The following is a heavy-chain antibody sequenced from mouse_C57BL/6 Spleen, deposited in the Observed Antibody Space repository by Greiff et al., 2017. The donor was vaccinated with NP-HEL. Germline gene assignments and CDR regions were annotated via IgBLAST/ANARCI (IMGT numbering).Heavy chain of an antibody. D-gene: IGHD4-1*01. Sequence: QVQLKESGPGLVQPSQSLSITCTVSGFSLTSYGVHWVRQSPGKGLEWLGVIWSGGSTDYNAAFISRLSISKDNSKSQVFFKMTSLQADDTAIYYCARKDWDEAMDYWGQGTSVTVSS. CDR3: ARKDWDEAMDY. CDR2: IWSGGST. CDR1: GFSLTSYG. J-gene: IGHJ4*01. V-gene: IGHV2-2*01.